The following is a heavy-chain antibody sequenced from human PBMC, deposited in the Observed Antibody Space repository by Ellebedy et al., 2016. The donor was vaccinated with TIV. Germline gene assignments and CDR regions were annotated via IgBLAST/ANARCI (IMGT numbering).Heavy chain of an antibody. D-gene: IGHD6-19*01. J-gene: IGHJ4*02. Sequence: GESLKISCEASGFAFSSYWMSWVRQAPGTGLEWVANLKPDGTEDYYVGSMKGRFTVSRDNAKNSLYLHLSSLGAEDTAVYYCARNSGWSIDYWGLGTLVTVSS. CDR3: ARNSGWSIDY. CDR2: LKPDGTED. CDR1: GFAFSSYW. V-gene: IGHV3-7*03.